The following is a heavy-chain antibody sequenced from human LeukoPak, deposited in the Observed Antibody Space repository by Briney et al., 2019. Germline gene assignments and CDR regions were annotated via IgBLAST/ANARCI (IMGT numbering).Heavy chain of an antibody. CDR3: ARDRQWLTSGESYYYGMDV. V-gene: IGHV4-59*01. D-gene: IGHD6-19*01. J-gene: IGHJ6*02. Sequence: SETLSLTCTVSGGSISSYYWSWIRQPPGKGLEWMGYIYYSGSTKYNPSLKSRVTISVDTSKNQFSLKLRSVTAADTAVYYCARDRQWLTSGESYYYGMDVWGQGTTVTVSS. CDR2: IYYSGST. CDR1: GGSISSYY.